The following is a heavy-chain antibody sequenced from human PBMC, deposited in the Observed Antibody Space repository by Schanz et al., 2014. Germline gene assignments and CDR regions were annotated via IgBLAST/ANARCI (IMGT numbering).Heavy chain of an antibody. CDR2: ISNSGTTI. CDR1: RIIFGTYS. D-gene: IGHD6-19*01. V-gene: IGHV3-11*01. CDR3: ARDLISSGWYG. Sequence: VQLVESGGGLVKPGGSLRLSCTASRIIFGTYSMNWIRQTPKWLEWVSYISNSGTTIYYADSVKGRFTISRDNAKNSLYLQMNSLRVEDTAVYYCARDLISSGWYGWGQGTLVTVSS. J-gene: IGHJ4*02.